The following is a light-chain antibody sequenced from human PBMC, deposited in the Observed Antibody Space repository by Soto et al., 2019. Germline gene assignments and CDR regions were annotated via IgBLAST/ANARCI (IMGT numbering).Light chain of an antibody. CDR2: GAS. CDR3: PQYGMSPFT. Sequence: EIVMTQSPGTLSLSPGETATLSCRASQSVSSNYVAWFHQKPGQAPRLLIYGASSRATGVPDRFSASGSGTDFTLTISRLEPEDFAVYYCPQYGMSPFTFGPGTNVDIK. CDR1: QSVSSNY. V-gene: IGKV3-20*01. J-gene: IGKJ3*01.